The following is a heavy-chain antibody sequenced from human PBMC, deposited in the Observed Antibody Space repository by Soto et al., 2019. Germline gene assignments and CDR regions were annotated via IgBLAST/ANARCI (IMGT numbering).Heavy chain of an antibody. CDR2: IYYSGST. J-gene: IGHJ5*02. Sequence: PSETLSLTCTVSGGSISSYYWSWIRQPPGKGLEWIGYIYYSGSTNYNPSLKSRVTISVDTSKNQFSLKLSSVTAADTAVYYCASTGSSSWQDWFDPWGQGTLVTVSS. V-gene: IGHV4-59*08. CDR1: GGSISSYY. CDR3: ASTGSSSWQDWFDP. D-gene: IGHD6-13*01.